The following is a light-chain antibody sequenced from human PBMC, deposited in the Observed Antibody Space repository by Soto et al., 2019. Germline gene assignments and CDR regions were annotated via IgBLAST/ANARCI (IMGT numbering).Light chain of an antibody. Sequence: EIEMTQSPATLSVSPGESATLSCRASQRISTNLAWYQQKGGQPPRLLIYGASTRATGITQRFSGSGSGTDFTLTISSLQSEDFAVYYCQQYNNWPPAYTFGQGTRVESK. CDR3: QQYNNWPPAYT. CDR1: QRISTN. V-gene: IGKV3-15*01. J-gene: IGKJ2*01. CDR2: GAS.